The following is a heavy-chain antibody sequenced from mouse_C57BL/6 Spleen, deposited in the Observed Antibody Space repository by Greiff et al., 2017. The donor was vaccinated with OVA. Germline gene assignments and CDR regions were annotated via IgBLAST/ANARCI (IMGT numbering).Heavy chain of an antibody. V-gene: IGHV5-16*01. CDR3: ARDHYSQGYFDV. CDR1: GFTFSDYY. CDR2: INYDGSST. Sequence: EVKLVESEGGLVQPGSSMKLSCTASGFTFSDYYMAWVRQVPEKGLEWVANINYDGSSTYYLDSLKSRFIISRDNAKNILYLQMSSLKSEDTATYYCARDHYSQGYFDVWGTGTTVTVSS. J-gene: IGHJ1*03. D-gene: IGHD2-12*01.